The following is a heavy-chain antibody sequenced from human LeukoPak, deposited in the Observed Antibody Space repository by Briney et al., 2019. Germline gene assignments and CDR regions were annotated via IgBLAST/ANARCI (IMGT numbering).Heavy chain of an antibody. J-gene: IGHJ5*02. CDR2: ISAYNGNT. CDR3: ARDGPAYGSGRMGWFDP. V-gene: IGHV1-18*01. D-gene: IGHD3-10*01. Sequence: ASVKVSCKASRYTFTNYGISWVRQAPGQGLEWMGWISAYNGNTKFAQKLQGRVTMTTDTSTSTAYMELRSLRSDDTAVYYRARDGPAYGSGRMGWFDPWGQGTLVTVSS. CDR1: RYTFTNYG.